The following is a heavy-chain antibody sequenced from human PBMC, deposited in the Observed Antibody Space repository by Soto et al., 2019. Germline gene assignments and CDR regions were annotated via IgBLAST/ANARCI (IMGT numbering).Heavy chain of an antibody. CDR3: AKDQANYYDSSCYYYYYGMDV. D-gene: IGHD3-22*01. CDR2: ISYDGSNK. CDR1: GFTFSSYG. Sequence: QVQLVESGGGVVQPGRSLRLSCAASGFTFSSYGMHWVRQAPGKGLEWVAVISYDGSNKYYADSVKGRFTISRDNSKNSLYLKMNSLRAEDTAVYYCAKDQANYYDSSCYYYYYGMDVWGQGTTVTVSS. J-gene: IGHJ6*02. V-gene: IGHV3-30*18.